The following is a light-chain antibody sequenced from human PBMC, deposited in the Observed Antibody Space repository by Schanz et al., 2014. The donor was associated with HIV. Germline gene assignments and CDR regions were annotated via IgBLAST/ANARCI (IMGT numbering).Light chain of an antibody. Sequence: QSALTQPASVSGSPGQSISISCTGTSSDIGPYNCVSWYQQRPGKAPKLVISGVDYRPSGVSSRFSGSKSGSAASLTISGLQDEEEADYYCSSCTTSNTLVFGGGTKLTVL. CDR2: GVD. J-gene: IGLJ3*02. CDR3: SSCTTSNTLV. CDR1: SSDIGPYNC. V-gene: IGLV2-14*03.